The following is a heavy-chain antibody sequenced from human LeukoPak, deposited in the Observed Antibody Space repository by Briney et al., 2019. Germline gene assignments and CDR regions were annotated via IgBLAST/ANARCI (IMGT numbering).Heavy chain of an antibody. V-gene: IGHV1-69*05. CDR1: GGTFSSYA. J-gene: IGHJ5*02. CDR3: AGRLRDGIFGVVTKFDP. Sequence: SVKVSCKASGGTFSSYAISLVRQAPGQGLEWMGGIIPIFGTANYAQKFQGRVTITTDESTSTAYMELSSLRSEDTAVYYCAGRLRDGIFGVVTKFDPWGQGTLVTVSS. CDR2: IIPIFGTA. D-gene: IGHD3-3*01.